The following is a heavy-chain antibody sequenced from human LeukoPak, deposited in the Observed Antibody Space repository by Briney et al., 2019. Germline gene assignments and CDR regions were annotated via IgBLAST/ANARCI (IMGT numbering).Heavy chain of an antibody. CDR1: GYTFTSYA. CDR2: IDAGNGNT. J-gene: IGHJ3*02. CDR3: ASGQIWFGELMAFDI. V-gene: IGHV1-3*01. D-gene: IGHD3-10*01. Sequence: ASVKVSCKASGYTFTSYAMHWVRQAPGQRLEWMGWIDAGNGNTKYSQKFQGRVTITRDTSASTAYMELSSLRSEDTAVYYCASGQIWFGELMAFDIWGQGTMVTVSS.